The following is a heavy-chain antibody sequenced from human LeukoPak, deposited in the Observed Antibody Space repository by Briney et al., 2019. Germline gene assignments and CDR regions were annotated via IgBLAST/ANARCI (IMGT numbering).Heavy chain of an antibody. CDR1: GGSISSYF. J-gene: IGHJ5*02. D-gene: IGHD3-9*01. Sequence: PAETLSLTCNVSGGSISSYFWGWIRQPPGKRLEWLGYIYYSGSTYYNPSLKSRVTISVDTSKNQFSLKLSSVTAADTAVYYCARGPHTYYDILTGYYNVTFNWFDPWGQGTLVTVSS. V-gene: IGHV4-59*12. CDR3: ARGPHTYYDILTGYYNVTFNWFDP. CDR2: IYYSGST.